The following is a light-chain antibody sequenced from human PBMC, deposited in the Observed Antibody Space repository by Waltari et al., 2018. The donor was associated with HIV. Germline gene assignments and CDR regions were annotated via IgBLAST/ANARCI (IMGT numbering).Light chain of an antibody. Sequence: SYELTQPPSVSVSPGQAATITCSGDKLDDKYVCWYQQKPGRSPVLFIYQDDKRLSGIPDRFSGSNSGNTATLTISGTQTMDEADYYCQALDSGTGVFGTGTTVTVL. CDR2: QDD. J-gene: IGLJ1*01. CDR1: KLDDKY. V-gene: IGLV3-1*01. CDR3: QALDSGTGV.